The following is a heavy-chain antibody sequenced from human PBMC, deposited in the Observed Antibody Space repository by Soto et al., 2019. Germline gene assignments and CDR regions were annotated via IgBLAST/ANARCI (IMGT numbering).Heavy chain of an antibody. D-gene: IGHD4-17*01. V-gene: IGHV3-74*01. CDR2: INREGSST. J-gene: IGHJ4*02. Sequence: GGSLRLSCAASGFTFNNYWMHWVRQAPGKGLVWVSRINREGSSTSYVDSVKGRFTIPRDNAKNTLYLQMNSLRAEDTAVYYCAREIMTTVAIDYWGQGTLVTVSS. CDR3: AREIMTTVAIDY. CDR1: GFTFNNYW.